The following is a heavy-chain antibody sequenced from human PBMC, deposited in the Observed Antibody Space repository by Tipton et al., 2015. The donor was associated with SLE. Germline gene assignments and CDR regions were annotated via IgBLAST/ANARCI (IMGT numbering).Heavy chain of an antibody. V-gene: IGHV4-59*12. J-gene: IGHJ4*02. CDR2: VYYSGST. CDR1: GGSISSDY. D-gene: IGHD5-12*01. Sequence: TLSLTCTVSGGSISSDYWSWIRQPPGKGLEWIGYVYYSGSTNYNPSLKSRVSFSIDTSKHQFSLKLNSVTAADTAVYYCARRHYSGPFDSWGQGTLVTVSS. CDR3: ARRHYSGPFDS.